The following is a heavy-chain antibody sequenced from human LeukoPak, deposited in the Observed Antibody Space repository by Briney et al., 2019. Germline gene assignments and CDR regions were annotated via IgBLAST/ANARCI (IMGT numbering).Heavy chain of an antibody. Sequence: SETLSLTCAVSGGSISSSNWWSWVRQPPGKGLEWIGEIYHSGSTYYNPSLKSRVTISVDTSKNQFSLKLSSVTAADTAVYYCARHPIPPYYYDSSGYYFDYWGQGTLVTVSS. CDR1: GGSISSSNW. J-gene: IGHJ4*02. D-gene: IGHD3-22*01. CDR3: ARHPIPPYYYDSSGYYFDY. V-gene: IGHV4-4*02. CDR2: IYHSGST.